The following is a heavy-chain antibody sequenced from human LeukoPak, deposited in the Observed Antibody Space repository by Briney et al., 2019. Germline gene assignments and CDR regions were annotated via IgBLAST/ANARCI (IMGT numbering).Heavy chain of an antibody. V-gene: IGHV3-23*01. CDR1: GFTFSSYA. CDR2: ISDGGGST. J-gene: IGHJ4*02. D-gene: IGHD6-19*01. Sequence: GGSLRLSCVASGFTFSSYAMTWVRQAPGKGLEWVSAISDGGGSTYYADSVKGRFTISRDNSKNTLYLQMNSLRAEDTAIYYCAKDGTRSSGWYYFNFWGQGTLVTVSS. CDR3: AKDGTRSSGWYYFNF.